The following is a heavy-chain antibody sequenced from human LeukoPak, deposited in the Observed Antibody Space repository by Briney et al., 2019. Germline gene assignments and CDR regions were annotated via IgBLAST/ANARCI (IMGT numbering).Heavy chain of an antibody. CDR3: ARYKYAPWFDP. D-gene: IGHD5-24*01. V-gene: IGHV4-34*01. Sequence: SETLSLTCAVYGGSFSHYYWSWIRQPPGKGLEWIGEINHSGSTNYNPSLKSRVTISVDTSKNQFSLKLSSVTAADTAVYYCARYKYAPWFDPWGQGTLVTVSS. J-gene: IGHJ5*02. CDR1: GGSFSHYY. CDR2: INHSGST.